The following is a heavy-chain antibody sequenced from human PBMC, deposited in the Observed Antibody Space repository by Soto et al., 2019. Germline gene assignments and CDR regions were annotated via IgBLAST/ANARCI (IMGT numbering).Heavy chain of an antibody. CDR1: GGSFSGNY. V-gene: IGHV4-34*02. CDR2: INHSGST. D-gene: IGHD6-6*01. Sequence: QVQLQQWGAGLLKPSETLSLTCAVFGGSFSGNYWSWIRQPPGKGLEWIGEINHSGSTNYNPSLKSRVTISVDTSKNQFSLNLSSVTAADTAVYYCARGRSGSHRSSHAYYYYYYMDVWGKGTTVTVSS. CDR3: ARGRSGSHRSSHAYYYYYYMDV. J-gene: IGHJ6*03.